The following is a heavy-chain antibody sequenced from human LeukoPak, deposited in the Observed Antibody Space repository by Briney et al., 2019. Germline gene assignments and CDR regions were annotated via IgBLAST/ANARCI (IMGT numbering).Heavy chain of an antibody. J-gene: IGHJ4*02. CDR2: ITGSGGST. Sequence: GGSLRLSCADSGFTISSYAKSWVRQAPGKGLEWVSAITGSGGSTYYADSVKGRFTISRDNSKNTLYLQMNSLRAEDSAVYYCANVRKFGCGGGSCYGIDYWGQGTLVTVSS. V-gene: IGHV3-23*01. CDR1: GFTISSYA. CDR3: ANVRKFGCGGGSCYGIDY. D-gene: IGHD2-15*01.